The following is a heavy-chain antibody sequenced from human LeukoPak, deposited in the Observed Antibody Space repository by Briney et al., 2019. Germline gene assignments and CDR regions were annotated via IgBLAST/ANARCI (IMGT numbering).Heavy chain of an antibody. Sequence: AGGSLRLSCAASGFTFSSYAMHWVRQAPGKGLEYVSAISSNGGSTSYANSVKGRFTISRDNAKNSLYLQMNSLRAEDTAVYYCARGWISDSFDYWGQGTLVTVSS. CDR3: ARGWISDSFDY. V-gene: IGHV3-64*01. J-gene: IGHJ4*02. D-gene: IGHD5-12*01. CDR2: ISSNGGST. CDR1: GFTFSSYA.